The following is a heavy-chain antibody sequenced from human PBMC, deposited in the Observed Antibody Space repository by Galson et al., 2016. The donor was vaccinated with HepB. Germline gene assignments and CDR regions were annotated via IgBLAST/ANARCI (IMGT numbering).Heavy chain of an antibody. J-gene: IGHJ4*02. CDR3: TRDAMGRGSGSYSAVDD. CDR2: TSSLGDIL. Sequence: SLRLSCAASGFTFRIFTMHWVRQAPGKGLEWVATTSSLGDILYYADSVKGRFTISRDNSNNLLSLQMNSLRAEDTAVYYCTRDAMGRGSGSYSAVDDWGQGTLVTGSS. CDR1: GFTFRIFT. V-gene: IGHV3-30-3*01. D-gene: IGHD1-26*01.